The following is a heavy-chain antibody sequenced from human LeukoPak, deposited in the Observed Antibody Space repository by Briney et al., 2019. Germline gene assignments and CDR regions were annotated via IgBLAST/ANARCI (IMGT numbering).Heavy chain of an antibody. CDR1: GYTFTSYD. Sequence: ASVKVSCKASGYTFTSYDINWVRQATGQGLEWMGWMNPNSGNTGYAQKFQGRVTMTRNTSISTAYMELSSLRSEDTAVYYCTTDHQTTVSPYYYYYYMDVWGKGTTVTVSS. D-gene: IGHD4-11*01. CDR3: TTDHQTTVSPYYYYYYMDV. V-gene: IGHV1-8*01. J-gene: IGHJ6*03. CDR2: MNPNSGNT.